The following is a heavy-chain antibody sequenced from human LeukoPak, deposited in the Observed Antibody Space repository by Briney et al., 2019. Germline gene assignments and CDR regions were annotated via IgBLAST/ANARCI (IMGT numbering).Heavy chain of an antibody. D-gene: IGHD6-13*01. V-gene: IGHV1-24*01. Sequence: GASVKVSCKVSGYTLTELSMHWVRQAPGKGLEWMGGFDPEDGETIYAQKFQGRVTMTEDTSTDTAYMELSSLRSEDTAVYYCATRHSSSWRYYFDYWGQGTLVTVSS. CDR3: ATRHSSSWRYYFDY. J-gene: IGHJ4*02. CDR1: GYTLTELS. CDR2: FDPEDGET.